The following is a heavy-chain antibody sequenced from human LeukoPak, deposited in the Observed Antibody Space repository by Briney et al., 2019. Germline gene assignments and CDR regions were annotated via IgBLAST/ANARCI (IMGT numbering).Heavy chain of an antibody. Sequence: SVKVSCKASGYTFTSYGISWVRQAPGQGLEWMGRIIPILGIANYAQKFQGRVTITADKSTSTAYMELSSLRSEDTAVYYCARAGYSSSWPEYFQHWGQGTLVTVSS. V-gene: IGHV1-69*04. CDR1: GYTFTSYG. D-gene: IGHD6-13*01. CDR2: IIPILGIA. J-gene: IGHJ1*01. CDR3: ARAGYSSSWPEYFQH.